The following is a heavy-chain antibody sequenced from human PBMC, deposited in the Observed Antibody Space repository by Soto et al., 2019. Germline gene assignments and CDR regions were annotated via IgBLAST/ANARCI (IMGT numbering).Heavy chain of an antibody. CDR2: ISAYNGNT. CDR3: AREPLRFLEWLSSRDYGMDV. J-gene: IGHJ6*04. CDR1: GYTFTSYG. D-gene: IGHD3-3*01. Sequence: ASVKVSCKASGYTFTSYGISWVRQAPGQGLEWMGWISAYNGNTNYAQKLQGRVTMTTDTSTRTAYMELRSLRSEDTAVYYCAREPLRFLEWLSSRDYGMDVWGK. V-gene: IGHV1-18*01.